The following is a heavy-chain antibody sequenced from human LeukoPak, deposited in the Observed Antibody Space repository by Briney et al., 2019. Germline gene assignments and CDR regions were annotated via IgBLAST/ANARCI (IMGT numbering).Heavy chain of an antibody. CDR2: ISYDGSNK. D-gene: IGHD6-19*01. V-gene: IGHV3-30*04. CDR1: GFTFSSYA. Sequence: GRSLRLSCAASGFTFSSYAMHWVRQAPGKGLEWVAVISYDGSNKYYADSVKGRFTISRDNSKNTLYLQMNSLRAEDTAVYYCASEEGYSSGWQVGDYYYYYGMDVWGQGTTVTVSS. CDR3: ASEEGYSSGWQVGDYYYYYGMDV. J-gene: IGHJ6*02.